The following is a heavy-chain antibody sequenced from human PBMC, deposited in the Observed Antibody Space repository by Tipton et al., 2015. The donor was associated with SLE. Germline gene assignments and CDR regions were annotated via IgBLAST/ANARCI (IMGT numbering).Heavy chain of an antibody. CDR1: GFSFGSYA. D-gene: IGHD3-16*01. J-gene: IGHJ3*02. V-gene: IGHV3-23*01. Sequence: GSLRLSCVGSGFSFGSYAMSWVRQAPGKGLEWVSLMSGVGGSTYYADSVKGRFTMSRDNSKNTVYLEMNSLRAEDTAIYYCAKDRHHDYVWVTGSALDIWGQGAMVTVAS. CDR3: AKDRHHDYVWVTGSALDI. CDR2: MSGVGGST.